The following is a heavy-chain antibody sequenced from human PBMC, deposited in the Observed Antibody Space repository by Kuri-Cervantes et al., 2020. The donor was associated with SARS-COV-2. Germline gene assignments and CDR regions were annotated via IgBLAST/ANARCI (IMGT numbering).Heavy chain of an antibody. J-gene: IGHJ4*02. CDR1: GFTFSNAW. CDR2: IKSKTDGGTT. V-gene: IGHV3-15*01. Sequence: GESRKSSCAASGFTFSNAWMSWVRQAPGKGLEWVGRIKSKTDGGTTDYAAPVKGRFTISRDDSKNTLYLQMNSLKTEDTAVYYCTTLGHCSGGSCYSEDFDYWGQGTLDTVSS. D-gene: IGHD2-15*01. CDR3: TTLGHCSGGSCYSEDFDY.